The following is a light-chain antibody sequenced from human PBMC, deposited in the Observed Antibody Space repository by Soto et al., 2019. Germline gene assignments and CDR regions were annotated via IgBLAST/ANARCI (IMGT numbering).Light chain of an antibody. Sequence: DIVMTQSPDSLPVSLADTATINCKSSQSLLSPSTNKNYLAWYQQKPGQPPKLLIYGTSTRESGVPDRFSGSGSGTDFTLTISSLQAEDVAVYYCQQYYSTPYTFGQGTKLEIK. CDR1: QSLLSPSTNKNY. CDR2: GTS. V-gene: IGKV4-1*01. J-gene: IGKJ2*01. CDR3: QQYYSTPYT.